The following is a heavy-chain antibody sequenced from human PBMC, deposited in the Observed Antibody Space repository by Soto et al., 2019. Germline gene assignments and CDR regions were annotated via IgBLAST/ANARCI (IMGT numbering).Heavy chain of an antibody. CDR3: ARGFYYDSSGSSAWFDP. Sequence: SETLSLTCTVSGGSISSGDYYWSWIRQPPGKGLEWIGYIYYSGSTYYNPSLKSRVTISVDTSKNQFSLKLSSVTAADTAVYYCARGFYYDSSGSSAWFDPWGQGTLVTVSS. CDR2: IYYSGST. J-gene: IGHJ5*02. CDR1: GGSISSGDYY. V-gene: IGHV4-30-4*01. D-gene: IGHD3-22*01.